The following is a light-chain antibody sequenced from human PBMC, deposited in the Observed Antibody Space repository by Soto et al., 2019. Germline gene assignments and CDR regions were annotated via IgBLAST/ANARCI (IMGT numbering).Light chain of an antibody. CDR2: GAS. Sequence: DIQMTQSPSAMPASVGDRVTITCRASQGISNSLAWFQQKPGKVPKRLIYGASGLQSGVPSRFSGSGSGTEFTLTISSLQPEDFATYDCLRHNSYPFTFGQGTKQEIK. V-gene: IGKV1-17*03. CDR3: LRHNSYPFT. CDR1: QGISNS. J-gene: IGKJ2*01.